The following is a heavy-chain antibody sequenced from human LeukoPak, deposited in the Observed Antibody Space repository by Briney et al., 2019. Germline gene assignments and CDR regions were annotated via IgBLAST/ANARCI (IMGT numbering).Heavy chain of an antibody. D-gene: IGHD2-8*01. J-gene: IGHJ4*02. Sequence: ASVKVSCKASGYTFTGYYMHWVRQAPGQGLEWMGWINPNSGGTNYAQKFQGRVTMTRDTSISTAYMELSRLRSDDTAVYYCARDGLLGYCTNGVCYSYWGQGTLVTVSS. CDR3: ARDGLLGYCTNGVCYSY. CDR2: INPNSGGT. CDR1: GYTFTGYY. V-gene: IGHV1-2*02.